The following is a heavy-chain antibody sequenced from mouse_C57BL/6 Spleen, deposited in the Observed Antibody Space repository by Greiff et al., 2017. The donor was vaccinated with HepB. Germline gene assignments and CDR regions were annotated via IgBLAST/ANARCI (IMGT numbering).Heavy chain of an antibody. CDR2: INPGSGGT. Sequence: QVHVKQSGAELVRPGTSVKVSCKASGYAFTNYLIEWVKQRPGQGLEWIGVINPGSGGTNYNEKFKGKATLTADKSSSTAYMQLSSLTSEDSAVYFCARSLTGRGYYFDYWGQGTTLTVSS. D-gene: IGHD4-1*01. J-gene: IGHJ2*01. CDR1: GYAFTNYL. CDR3: ARSLTGRGYYFDY. V-gene: IGHV1-54*01.